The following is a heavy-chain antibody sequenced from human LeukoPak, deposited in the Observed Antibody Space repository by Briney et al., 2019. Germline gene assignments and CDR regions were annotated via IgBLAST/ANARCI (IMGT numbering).Heavy chain of an antibody. Sequence: GRSLRLSCAASGCTFSRDSMVWVRQAPGKGLEWVSFISRSSSTIYYADSVKGRFTISRDNAKNSLFLQLNSLRAEDTAVYYCARALRAYHFDDWGQGTLVTVSS. CDR2: ISRSSSTI. CDR3: ARALRAYHFDD. V-gene: IGHV3-48*01. CDR1: GCTFSRDS. D-gene: IGHD2-21*01. J-gene: IGHJ4*02.